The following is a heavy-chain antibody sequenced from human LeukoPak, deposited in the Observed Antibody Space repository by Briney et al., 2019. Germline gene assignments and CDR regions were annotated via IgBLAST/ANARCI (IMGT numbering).Heavy chain of an antibody. CDR3: ARDPGAGTTGAFDI. J-gene: IGHJ3*02. CDR1: GFTVSSNY. Sequence: GGSLRLSCAASGFTVSSNYMSWVRQAPGKGLEWVSVIYSGGSTYYADSVKGRFTISRDNSKNTLYLQMNSLRAEDTAVYYCARDPGAGTTGAFDIWGQGTMVTVSS. CDR2: IYSGGST. V-gene: IGHV3-66*01. D-gene: IGHD1-1*01.